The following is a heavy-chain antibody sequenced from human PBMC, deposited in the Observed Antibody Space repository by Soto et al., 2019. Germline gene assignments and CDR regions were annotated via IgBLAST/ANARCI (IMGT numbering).Heavy chain of an antibody. Sequence: QVQLQESGPGLVKPSETLSLTCTVSGGSISSYYWSWIRQPPGKGLEWIGYIYYSGSTNYNPSLKSRVTISVDTSKNQFSLKLSSVTAADTAVYYCARHTGVRGVIIGPNFDYWGQGTLVTVSS. V-gene: IGHV4-59*08. D-gene: IGHD3-10*01. CDR3: ARHTGVRGVIIGPNFDY. CDR1: GGSISSYY. J-gene: IGHJ4*02. CDR2: IYYSGST.